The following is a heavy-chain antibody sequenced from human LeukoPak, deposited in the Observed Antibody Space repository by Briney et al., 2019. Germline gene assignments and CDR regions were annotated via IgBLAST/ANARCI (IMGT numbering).Heavy chain of an antibody. Sequence: GGSLRLSCAASGFTFSSYTMHWIRQAPGKGLEWVSSISGSNSYIFYADSVKGRFTVSRDNAKDSLYLQMNSLRAEDTAVYYCARALTTLAYEGYWGQGTLVTVSS. V-gene: IGHV3-21*01. D-gene: IGHD1-1*01. CDR3: ARALTTLAYEGY. CDR1: GFTFSSYT. CDR2: ISGSNSYI. J-gene: IGHJ4*02.